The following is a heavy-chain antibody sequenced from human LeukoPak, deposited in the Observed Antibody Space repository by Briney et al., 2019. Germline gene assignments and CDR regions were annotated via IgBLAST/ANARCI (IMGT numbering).Heavy chain of an antibody. D-gene: IGHD5-12*01. CDR3: AKEWADIVATLYYYYYMDV. CDR2: IRYDGSNK. J-gene: IGHJ6*03. Sequence: GGSLRLSCAASGFTFSSYGMHWVRQAPGKGLEWVAFIRYDGSNKYYADSVKGRFTISRDNSKNTLYLQMNSLRAEDTAVYYCAKEWADIVATLYYYYYMDVWGKGTTVTVSS. CDR1: GFTFSSYG. V-gene: IGHV3-30*02.